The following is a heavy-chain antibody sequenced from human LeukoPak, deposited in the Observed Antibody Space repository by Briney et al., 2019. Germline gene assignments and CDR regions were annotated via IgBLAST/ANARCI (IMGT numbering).Heavy chain of an antibody. D-gene: IGHD3-16*01. V-gene: IGHV4-34*01. Sequence: PSETLSLTCAVYGGSLSGYYWSWIRQPPGKGLEWIGEINHSGSTNYNPSLKSRVTILVDTSKNQFYLKLVSVNAADTAVYYCARGGGRRWLDPWGQGTLVTVSS. CDR3: ARGGGRRWLDP. CDR2: INHSGST. CDR1: GGSLSGYY. J-gene: IGHJ5*02.